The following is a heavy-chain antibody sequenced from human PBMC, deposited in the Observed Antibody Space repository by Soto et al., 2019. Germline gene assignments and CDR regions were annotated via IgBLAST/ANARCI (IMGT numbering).Heavy chain of an antibody. D-gene: IGHD3-10*01. J-gene: IGHJ6*02. V-gene: IGHV1-69*12. CDR3: AREGGSGNYRYYAMDV. Sequence: QVQLVQSGAEVKKPGSSVKVSCKASGGTFSSYAISWVRQAPGQGLEWMGGIIPIFGTANYAQKFQGRVTITAYESTSTAYMELSXXXSEDTAVYYCAREGGSGNYRYYAMDVWGQGTTVTVSS. CDR1: GGTFSSYA. CDR2: IIPIFGTA.